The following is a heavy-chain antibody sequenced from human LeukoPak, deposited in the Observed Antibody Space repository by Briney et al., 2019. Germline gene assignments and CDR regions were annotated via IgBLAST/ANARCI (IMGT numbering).Heavy chain of an antibody. J-gene: IGHJ3*02. CDR2: IYPGDSDT. CDR3: ARRVRGGAVALDAFDI. Sequence: GESLKISCKGSGYSFTSYWIGWVRQMPGKGLEWMGIIYPGDSDTRYSPSFQGQVTISADKSISTAYLQWSSLKASDTAMYYCARRVRGGAVALDAFDIWGQGTMVTVSS. V-gene: IGHV5-51*01. D-gene: IGHD6-19*01. CDR1: GYSFTSYW.